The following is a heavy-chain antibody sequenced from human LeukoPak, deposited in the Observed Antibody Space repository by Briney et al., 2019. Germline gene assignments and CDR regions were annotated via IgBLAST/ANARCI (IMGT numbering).Heavy chain of an antibody. V-gene: IGHV4-61*01. J-gene: IGHJ6*02. CDR1: GGSVSSDYYY. CDR2: IYYSGST. D-gene: IGHD2-21*02. Sequence: SETLSLTCTVSGGSVSSDYYYWSWIRQSPGTGLEWIGYIYYSGSTSYNPSLKSRVTISVDTSKNQLSLKLSSVTAADTAVYYCARDRVVVTAYYGMDVWGQGTTVTVSS. CDR3: ARDRVVVTAYYGMDV.